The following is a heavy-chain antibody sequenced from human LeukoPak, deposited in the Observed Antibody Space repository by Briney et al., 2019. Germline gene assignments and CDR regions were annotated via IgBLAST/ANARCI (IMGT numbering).Heavy chain of an antibody. CDR1: GYTFTSYG. V-gene: IGHV1-18*01. CDR2: ISAYNGNT. CDR3: ARVSGLDAFDI. Sequence: GASVKVSCKASGYTFTSYGISWVRQAPGQGLEWMGWISAYNGNTNYAQKFQGRVTMTTDTSTSTGYMELRSLRSEDTAVYYCARVSGLDAFDIWGQGTMVTVSS. D-gene: IGHD7-27*01. J-gene: IGHJ3*02.